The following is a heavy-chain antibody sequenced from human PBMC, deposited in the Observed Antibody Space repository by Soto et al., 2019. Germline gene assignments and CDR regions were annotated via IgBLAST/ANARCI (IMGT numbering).Heavy chain of an antibody. D-gene: IGHD3-10*01. J-gene: IGHJ6*02. CDR2: ISGSGGST. CDR3: AKCLPLHYGMDV. V-gene: IGHV3-23*01. Sequence: RWSLRLSCAASGFTCSSYAMSWFRQAPGKGLEWVSAISGSGGSTYYADSVKGRFTISRDNSKNTLYLQMNSLRAEDTAVYYCAKCLPLHYGMDVWGQGTTVTVSS. CDR1: GFTCSSYA.